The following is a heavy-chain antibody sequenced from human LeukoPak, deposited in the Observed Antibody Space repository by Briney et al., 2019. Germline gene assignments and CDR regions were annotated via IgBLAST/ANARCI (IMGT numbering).Heavy chain of an antibody. CDR3: AKGGCSSTTCYLANP. CDR2: IWYDGSNK. J-gene: IGHJ5*02. V-gene: IGHV3-30*02. CDR1: GFTFSSYD. Sequence: GSLRLSCAASGFTFSSYDMHWVRQAPGKGLEWVALIWYDGSNKYYADSVKGRFTISRDNSRNTLYLQMNSLTAEDTAQYYCAKGGCSSTTCYLANPWGQGTLVTVSS. D-gene: IGHD2-2*01.